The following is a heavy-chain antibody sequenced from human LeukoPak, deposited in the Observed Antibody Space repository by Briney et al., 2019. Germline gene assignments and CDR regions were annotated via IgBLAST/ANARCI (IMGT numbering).Heavy chain of an antibody. D-gene: IGHD2-2*01. Sequence: SETLSLTCTVSGGSISSSSYYRGWIRQPPGKGLEWIGSIYYSGSTYYNPSLKSRVTISVDTSKNQFSLKLSSVTAADTAVYYCARQGGCSSTSCYSPLFDYWGQGTLVTVSS. CDR1: GGSISSSSYY. J-gene: IGHJ4*02. V-gene: IGHV4-39*01. CDR3: ARQGGCSSTSCYSPLFDY. CDR2: IYYSGST.